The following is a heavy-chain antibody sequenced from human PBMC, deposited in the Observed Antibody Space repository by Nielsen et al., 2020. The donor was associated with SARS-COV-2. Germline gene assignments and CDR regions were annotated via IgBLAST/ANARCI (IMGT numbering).Heavy chain of an antibody. CDR2: IKQDGSEK. Sequence: GESLKISWAASGFTFSSYWMSWVRQAPGKGLEWVSNIKQDGSEKYYVDSVKGRFTISRDNAKNSLYLQMNSLRAEDTAVYYCAREGSYYSSGYLSLLYYYYGMDVWGQGTTVTVSS. J-gene: IGHJ6*02. D-gene: IGHD3-22*01. CDR3: AREGSYYSSGYLSLLYYYYGMDV. CDR1: GFTFSSYW. V-gene: IGHV3-7*01.